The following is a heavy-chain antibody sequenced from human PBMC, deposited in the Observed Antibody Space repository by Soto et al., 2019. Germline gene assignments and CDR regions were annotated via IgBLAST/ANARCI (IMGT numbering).Heavy chain of an antibody. CDR1: GGTFSSYA. Sequence: SVKVSCKASGGTFSSYAISWVRQAPGQWLEWMGGIIPIFGTANYAQKFQGRVTITADESTSTAYMELSSLRSEDTAVYYCAREVGSGSYNYYYGMDVWGQGTTVTVSS. D-gene: IGHD3-10*01. V-gene: IGHV1-69*13. J-gene: IGHJ6*02. CDR3: AREVGSGSYNYYYGMDV. CDR2: IIPIFGTA.